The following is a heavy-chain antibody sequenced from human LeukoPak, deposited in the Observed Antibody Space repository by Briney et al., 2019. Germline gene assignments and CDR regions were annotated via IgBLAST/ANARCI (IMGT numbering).Heavy chain of an antibody. CDR2: ISAYNHNT. Sequence: ASVKVSCKASGYSFINFGLSWVRQAPGQGLEWMGWISAYNHNTNYAQKFQGRVTMTIDTSTTTVYMELRSLRSDDTAIYYCAVTSGYYYDSSGYYFYRDYWGQGTLVTVSS. D-gene: IGHD3-22*01. J-gene: IGHJ4*02. V-gene: IGHV1-18*01. CDR1: GYSFINFG. CDR3: AVTSGYYYDSSGYYFYRDY.